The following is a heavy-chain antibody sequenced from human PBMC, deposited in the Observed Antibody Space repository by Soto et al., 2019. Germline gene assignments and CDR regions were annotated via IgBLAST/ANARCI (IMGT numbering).Heavy chain of an antibody. CDR3: ARDPGYCSGGICYRYMDV. D-gene: IGHD2-15*01. V-gene: IGHV3-53*04. CDR1: GLIVNNNY. J-gene: IGHJ6*03. CDR2: IHSGNSA. Sequence: EMQLVESGGGLVNPGGSLRLSCAASGLIVNNNYMNWVRQAPGKGLEWGSVIHSGNSASYAVSVMGRFTISRHNSKNMVYLQMNSLRAEDTAVYYCARDPGYCSGGICYRYMDVWGKGTTVTVSS.